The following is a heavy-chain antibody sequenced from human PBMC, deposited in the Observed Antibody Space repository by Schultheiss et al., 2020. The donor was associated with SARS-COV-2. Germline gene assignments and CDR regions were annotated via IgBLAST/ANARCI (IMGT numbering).Heavy chain of an antibody. CDR1: GFTFSSYAM. D-gene: IGHD3-10*01. Sequence: GSLRLSCAASGFTFSSYAMTWVRQPPGKGLEWIGEIYHSGSTNYNPSLKSRVTISVDTSKNQFSLKLTSVTAADTAVYYCAGSGSVVSYFDYWGQGTLVTVSS. CDR2: IYHSGST. CDR3: AGSGSVVSYFDY. V-gene: IGHV4-4*02. J-gene: IGHJ4*02.